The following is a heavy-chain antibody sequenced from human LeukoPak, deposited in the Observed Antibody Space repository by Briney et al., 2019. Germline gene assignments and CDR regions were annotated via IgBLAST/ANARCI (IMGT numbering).Heavy chain of an antibody. D-gene: IGHD3/OR15-3a*01. Sequence: PSQTLSLTCTVSGGSISSGGYYWSWIRQHPGKGLEWIGYIYYSGSTYYNPSLKSRVTISVDTSKNQFPLKLSSVTAADTAVYYCARAPDVDTYYFDYWGQGTLVTVSS. J-gene: IGHJ4*02. V-gene: IGHV4-31*03. CDR2: IYYSGST. CDR3: ARAPDVDTYYFDY. CDR1: GGSISSGGYY.